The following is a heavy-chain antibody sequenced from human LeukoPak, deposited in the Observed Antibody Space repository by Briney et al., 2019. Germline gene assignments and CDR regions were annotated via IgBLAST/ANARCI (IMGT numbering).Heavy chain of an antibody. Sequence: SETLSLTCAVYGGSFSGYYWSWVRQPPGKGLEWIGEINHSGSTNYNPSLKSRVTISVDTSKNQFSLKLSSVTAADTAVYYCARERLGYCSSTSCSNYYYYYGMDVWGQGTTVTVSS. CDR3: ARERLGYCSSTSCSNYYYYYGMDV. J-gene: IGHJ6*02. CDR2: INHSGST. V-gene: IGHV4-34*01. D-gene: IGHD2-2*01. CDR1: GGSFSGYY.